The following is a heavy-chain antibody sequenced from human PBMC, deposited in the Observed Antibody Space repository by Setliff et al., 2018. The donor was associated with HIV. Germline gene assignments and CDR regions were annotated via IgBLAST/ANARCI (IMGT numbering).Heavy chain of an antibody. V-gene: IGHV4-39*01. CDR1: GASISSHNYY. CDR3: ARHRCAASGARDGCDWFDP. J-gene: IGHJ5*02. Sequence: SETLSLTCTVSGASISSHNYYWGWIRQSPGKGLEWIASIRSSGDTYYNPSLQSRVIISVDTSNNQISLKLTSVTAADTAVYYCARHRCAASGARDGCDWFDPWGQGSLVTVS. CDR2: IRSSGDT. D-gene: IGHD2-21*01.